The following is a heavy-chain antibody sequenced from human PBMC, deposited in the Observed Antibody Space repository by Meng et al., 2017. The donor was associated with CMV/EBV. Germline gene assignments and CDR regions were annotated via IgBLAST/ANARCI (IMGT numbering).Heavy chain of an antibody. CDR1: GFTFSSYA. CDR2: ISYDGSNK. Sequence: SCAASGFTFSSYAMHWVRQAPGKGLEWVAVISYDGSNKYYADSVKGRFTISRDNSKNTLYLQMNSLRADDTAVYYCASASCSSTSCYAPPGDYWGQGTLVTVSS. CDR3: ASASCSSTSCYAPPGDY. J-gene: IGHJ4*02. D-gene: IGHD2-2*01. V-gene: IGHV3-30*04.